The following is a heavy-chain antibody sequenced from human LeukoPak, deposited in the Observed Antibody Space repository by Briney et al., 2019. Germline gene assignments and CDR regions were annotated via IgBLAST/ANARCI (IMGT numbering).Heavy chain of an antibody. CDR2: IGTAGDT. CDR1: GFTFSDYE. Sequence: PGGPLRLSCAASGFTFSDYEMHWVRQATGKGMEWVSAIGTAGDTYYTGAVKGRFTISRENAKNSLYLQMNSLRAGDTAVYYCARVAKERVGGVYYFDYWGQGTLVTVSS. J-gene: IGHJ4*02. V-gene: IGHV3-13*01. D-gene: IGHD1-1*01. CDR3: ARVAKERVGGVYYFDY.